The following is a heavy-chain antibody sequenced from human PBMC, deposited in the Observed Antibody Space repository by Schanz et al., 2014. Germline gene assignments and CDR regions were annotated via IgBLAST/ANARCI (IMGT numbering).Heavy chain of an antibody. V-gene: IGHV3-66*01. CDR1: GFSFDSYN. CDR3: ASERGYSYGYGAFDI. J-gene: IGHJ3*02. D-gene: IGHD5-18*01. Sequence: EVQLVESGGGLVKPGGSLRLSCTASGFSFDSYNMNWVRQSPGKGLEWVSVIYSGGSTYYADSVKGRFTISRDNSKNTLYLQMNSLRAEDTALYYCASERGYSYGYGAFDIWGQGTMVTVSS. CDR2: IYSGGST.